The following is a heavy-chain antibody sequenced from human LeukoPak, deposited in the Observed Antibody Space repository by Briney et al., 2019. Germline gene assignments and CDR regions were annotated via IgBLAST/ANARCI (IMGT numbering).Heavy chain of an antibody. CDR2: INSNSGGT. V-gene: IGHV1-2*02. CDR1: GSTFTGYS. J-gene: IGHJ4*02. CDR3: ARDSRIVVVPAAAPDY. Sequence: ASVKVSCTASGSTFTGYSVHWVRQAPGQGLEWMGWINSNSGGTNYAQKFQGRVTITTDTSTSTAYMELRSLRSDDTAVYYCARDSRIVVVPAAAPDYWGQGTLVTVSS. D-gene: IGHD2-2*01.